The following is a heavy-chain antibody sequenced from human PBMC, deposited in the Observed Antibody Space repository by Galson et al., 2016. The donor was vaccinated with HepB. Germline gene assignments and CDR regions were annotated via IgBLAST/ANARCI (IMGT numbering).Heavy chain of an antibody. CDR3: AREIFPSFSPVGY. Sequence: SLRLSCAASGFTFSNYAIHWVRQAPGKGLEWLSLISSDGSSTYYADSVKGRFAISSDISNNTVYLQMNSLRAEDTALYYCAREIFPSFSPVGYWGQGTLVTVSS. CDR2: ISSDGSST. J-gene: IGHJ4*02. D-gene: IGHD2-21*01. CDR1: GFTFSNYA. V-gene: IGHV3-30*09.